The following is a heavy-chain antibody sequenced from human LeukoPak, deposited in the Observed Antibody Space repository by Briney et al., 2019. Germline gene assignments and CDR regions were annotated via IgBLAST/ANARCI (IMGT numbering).Heavy chain of an antibody. CDR3: AREAGGYEFDY. V-gene: IGHV3-21*01. CDR1: GFTFSSYS. D-gene: IGHD5-12*01. Sequence: GGSLRLSCAAYGFTFSSYSMNWVRQAPGKGLEWVSSISSSSSYIYYADSVKGRFTISRDNAKNSLYLQMNSLRAEDTAVYYCAREAGGYEFDYWGQGTLVTVSS. J-gene: IGHJ4*02. CDR2: ISSSSSYI.